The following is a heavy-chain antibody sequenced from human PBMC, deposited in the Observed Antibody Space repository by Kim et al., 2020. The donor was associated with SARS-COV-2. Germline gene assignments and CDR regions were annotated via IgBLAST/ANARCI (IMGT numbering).Heavy chain of an antibody. V-gene: IGHV3-23*01. J-gene: IGHJ4*02. Sequence: KGRFSISRDNSKSTLYLQMNSLRAEDTAVYYCAKAYPQPRTTAVADPFDYWGQGTLLTVSS. CDR3: AKAYPQPRTTAVADPFDY. D-gene: IGHD6-19*01.